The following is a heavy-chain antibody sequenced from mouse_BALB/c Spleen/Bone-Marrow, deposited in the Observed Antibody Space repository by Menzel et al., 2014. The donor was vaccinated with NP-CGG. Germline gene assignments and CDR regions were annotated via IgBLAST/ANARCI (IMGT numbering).Heavy chain of an antibody. D-gene: IGHD1-1*01. V-gene: IGHV1-67*01. Sequence: VQLQESGPELVRPGVSVKISCKGSGYTLTDYAMHWVKQSHAKSLEWIGVINTYSGNTNYNQNFKGKATMTVDKSSSTAFMELARLTYEDSAIYYCAREGYASTAWFAYWGQGTLVTVSA. CDR1: GYTLTDYA. J-gene: IGHJ3*01. CDR2: INTYSGNT. CDR3: AREGYASTAWFAY.